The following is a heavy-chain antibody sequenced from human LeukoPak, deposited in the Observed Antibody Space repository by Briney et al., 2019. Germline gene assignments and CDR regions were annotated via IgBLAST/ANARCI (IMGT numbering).Heavy chain of an antibody. J-gene: IGHJ4*02. CDR2: ISYSSETT. CDR1: GFTFNSYS. Sequence: GGSLRLSCEASGFTFNSYSLTWVRQAPGKGLERVSYISYSSETTSYADSVKGRFTSSRDYAKKSLYLQMNSLRAEDTAVYFCARVARGNYYHFDSWGQGTLVTVSS. D-gene: IGHD1-26*01. V-gene: IGHV3-48*04. CDR3: ARVARGNYYHFDS.